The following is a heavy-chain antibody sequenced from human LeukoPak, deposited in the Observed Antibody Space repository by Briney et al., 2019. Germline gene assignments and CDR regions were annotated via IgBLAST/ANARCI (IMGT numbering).Heavy chain of an antibody. Sequence: GASVKVSCKASGYTFTGYYIHWVRKAPGPGLEWMGWINPNSGDTKYEQRFQGRVTMTRDTSISTAYMELTRLRSDDAAVYFCARDGSWSSISYSDYWGQGTLGTVSS. CDR3: ARDGSWSSISYSDY. CDR1: GYTFTGYY. D-gene: IGHD2-2*01. V-gene: IGHV1-2*02. CDR2: INPNSGDT. J-gene: IGHJ4*02.